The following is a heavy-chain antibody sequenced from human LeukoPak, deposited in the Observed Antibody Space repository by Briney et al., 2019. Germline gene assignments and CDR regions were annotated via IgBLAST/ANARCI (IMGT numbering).Heavy chain of an antibody. CDR3: ARDGGYSYGYSYYFDY. Sequence: GGSLRLSCAASGFTFSSYSMNWVRQAPGKGLEWVSSISSSSSYIYYADSVKGRFTISRDNAKNSLYLQMGSLRAEDMAVYYCARDGGYSYGYSYYFDYWGQGTLVTVSS. CDR2: ISSSSSYI. D-gene: IGHD5-18*01. V-gene: IGHV3-21*01. J-gene: IGHJ4*02. CDR1: GFTFSSYS.